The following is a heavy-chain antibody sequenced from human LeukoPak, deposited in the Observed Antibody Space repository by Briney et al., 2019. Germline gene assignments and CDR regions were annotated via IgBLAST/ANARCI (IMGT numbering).Heavy chain of an antibody. CDR2: ITAGNGDT. V-gene: IGHV1-3*03. Sequence: ASVKASCKASGYTFTNYVIHWVRQAPGQRPEWMGWITAGNGDTRYSQEFQGRVSITMDTPASTAYMELTSLRSEDMAVYYCAISNSGTSRNSYKIWGQGTMVTVSS. CDR1: GYTFTNYV. CDR3: AISNSGTSRNSYKI. D-gene: IGHD1-26*01. J-gene: IGHJ3*02.